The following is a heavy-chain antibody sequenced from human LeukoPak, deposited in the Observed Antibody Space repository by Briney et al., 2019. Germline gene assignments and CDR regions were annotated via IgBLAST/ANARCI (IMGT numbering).Heavy chain of an antibody. CDR2: ISSSSSYI. CDR1: GFTFSSYS. V-gene: IGHV3-21*01. CDR3: ARALESYYYGSGSLDY. J-gene: IGHJ4*02. Sequence: PGGSLRLSCAASGFTFSSYSMNWVRQAPGKGLEWVSSISSSSSYIYYADSVKGRFTISRDNAKNSLYLQMNSLRAEDTAVYYRARALESYYYGSGSLDYWGQGTLVTVSS. D-gene: IGHD3-10*01.